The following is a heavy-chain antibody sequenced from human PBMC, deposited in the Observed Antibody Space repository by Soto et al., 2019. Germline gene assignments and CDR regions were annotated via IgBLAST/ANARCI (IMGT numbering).Heavy chain of an antibody. J-gene: IGHJ6*02. V-gene: IGHV3-21*01. D-gene: IGHD7-27*01. CDR2: ISSSSSYI. CDR3: AREPPNPNWDPTTDLYYYGMDV. CDR1: GFTFSSYS. Sequence: GGSLRLSCAASGFTFSSYSMNWVRQAPGKGLEWVSSISSSSSYIYYADSVKGRFTISRDNAKNSLYLQMNSLRAEDTAVYYCAREPPNPNWDPTTDLYYYGMDVWGQGTTVTVSS.